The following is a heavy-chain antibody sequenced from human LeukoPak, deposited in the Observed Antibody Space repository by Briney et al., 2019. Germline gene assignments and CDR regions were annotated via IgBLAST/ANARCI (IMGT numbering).Heavy chain of an antibody. V-gene: IGHV4-39*01. CDR1: GGSISSSSYY. Sequence: PETPSLTCTVSGGSISSSSYYWGWIRQPPGKGLEWSGSIYYGGSTYYNPSLKSRVTISVDTSKNQFSLKLSSVTAADTAVYYCASSRGSTSRRADEWFEHWGEGTLVTVCS. D-gene: IGHD2-2*01. CDR2: IYYGGST. J-gene: IGHJ5*02. CDR3: ASSRGSTSRRADEWFEH.